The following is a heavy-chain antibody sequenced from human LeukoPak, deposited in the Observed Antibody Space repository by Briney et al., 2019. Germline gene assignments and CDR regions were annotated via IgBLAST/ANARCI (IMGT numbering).Heavy chain of an antibody. J-gene: IGHJ4*02. CDR1: GYTFTSYG. Sequence: EASVKVSCKASGYTFTSYGISWVRQAPGQGLEWMGWISAHNGNTNYAQKLQGRVTMTTDTSTSTAYMELRSLRSDDTAVYYCARGGDGYNRGGYDYWGQGTLVTVSS. D-gene: IGHD5-24*01. CDR3: ARGGDGYNRGGYDY. CDR2: ISAHNGNT. V-gene: IGHV1-18*01.